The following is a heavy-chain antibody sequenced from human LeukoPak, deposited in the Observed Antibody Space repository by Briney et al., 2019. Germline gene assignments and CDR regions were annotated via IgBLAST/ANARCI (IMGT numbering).Heavy chain of an antibody. CDR2: GDYSGGT. Sequence: SETLSLTCTVSGDSFTSVTDYWAWIRQPPGKELEWIASGDYSGGTYYNPSLESRVTISVDTSKNQFSLKLSSVTAADTAVYYCARGTRGYCSSTNCYGGDYYYYYMDVWGKGTTVTVSS. J-gene: IGHJ6*03. CDR1: GDSFTSVTDY. V-gene: IGHV4-39*07. D-gene: IGHD2-2*01. CDR3: ARGTRGYCSSTNCYGGDYYYYYMDV.